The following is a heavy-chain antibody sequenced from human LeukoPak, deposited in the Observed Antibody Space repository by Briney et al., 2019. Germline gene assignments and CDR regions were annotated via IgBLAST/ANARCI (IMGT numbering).Heavy chain of an antibody. Sequence: NPGGSLRLSCAASGFTFSSYGMHWVRQAPGKGLEWVAVISYDGSNKYYADSVKGRFTISRDNSKNTLYLQMNSLRAEDTAVYYCATFLEQLDAGYYYYGMDVWGQGTTVTVSS. J-gene: IGHJ6*02. CDR1: GFTFSSYG. V-gene: IGHV3-30*03. D-gene: IGHD6-6*01. CDR3: ATFLEQLDAGYYYYGMDV. CDR2: ISYDGSNK.